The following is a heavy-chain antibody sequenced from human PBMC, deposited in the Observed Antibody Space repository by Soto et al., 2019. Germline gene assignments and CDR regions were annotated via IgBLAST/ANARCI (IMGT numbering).Heavy chain of an antibody. Sequence: SVKVSCKASGFTFTSSAVQWVRQARGQRLEWIGWIVVGSGNTNYAQKFQERVTITRDMSTSTAYMELSSLRSEDTAVYYCAADYYGSGSYYNDYYYGMDVWGQGTTVTVSS. CDR3: AADYYGSGSYYNDYYYGMDV. CDR2: IVVGSGNT. V-gene: IGHV1-58*01. D-gene: IGHD3-10*01. CDR1: GFTFTSSA. J-gene: IGHJ6*02.